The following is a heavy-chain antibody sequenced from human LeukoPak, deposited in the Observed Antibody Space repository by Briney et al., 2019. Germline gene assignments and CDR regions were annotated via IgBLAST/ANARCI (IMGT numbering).Heavy chain of an antibody. D-gene: IGHD1-26*01. Sequence: GGSLRLSCAASGFTFSSYCMHWVRQAPGKGLEWVAVIWYDGSNKYYADSVKGRFTISRDNSKNTLYLQMSSLRAEDTAVYYCARGGSPKGAFDIWGQGTMVTVSS. CDR1: GFTFSSYC. J-gene: IGHJ3*02. CDR3: ARGGSPKGAFDI. CDR2: IWYDGSNK. V-gene: IGHV3-33*01.